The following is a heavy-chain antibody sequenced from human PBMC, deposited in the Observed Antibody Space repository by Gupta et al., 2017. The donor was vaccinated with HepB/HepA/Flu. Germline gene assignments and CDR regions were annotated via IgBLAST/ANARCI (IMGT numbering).Heavy chain of an antibody. D-gene: IGHD2-2*02. CDR1: GFTFSDYG. Sequence: EVQLLESGGGLAQPGGSLRLSCAASGFTFSDYGMSWVRSSPGKGLEWVSTITGRGASASYADSVKGRFTISRDNSKDTLYLQLNSLRAEDTALYDCVKDVWGCSSASCHNAPGPFARWGRGTLVTVSS. J-gene: IGHJ2*01. CDR3: VKDVWGCSSASCHNAPGPFAR. CDR2: ITGRGASA. V-gene: IGHV3-23*01.